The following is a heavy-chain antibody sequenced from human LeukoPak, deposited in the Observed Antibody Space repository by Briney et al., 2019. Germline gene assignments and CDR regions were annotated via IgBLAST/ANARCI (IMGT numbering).Heavy chain of an antibody. CDR2: IIPILGIA. V-gene: IGHV1-69*04. Sequence: ASVKVSCKASGGTFSSYAISWVRQAPGQGLEWMGRIIPILGIANYAQKFQGRVAITADKSTSTAYMELSSLRSEDTAVYYCAAGPGQHVDIVATTWVPYYFDYWGQGTLVTVSS. D-gene: IGHD5-12*01. J-gene: IGHJ4*02. CDR1: GGTFSSYA. CDR3: AAGPGQHVDIVATTWVPYYFDY.